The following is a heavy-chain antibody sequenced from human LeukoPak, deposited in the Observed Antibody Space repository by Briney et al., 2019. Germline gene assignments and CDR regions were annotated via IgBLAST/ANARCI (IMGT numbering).Heavy chain of an antibody. V-gene: IGHV1-69*06. CDR3: ARGWGMATPFDY. CDR2: IIPIFGTA. CDR1: GYTFTDYY. Sequence: SVKVSCKASGYTFTDYYMHWVRQAPGQGLEWMGGIIPIFGTANYAQKFQGRVTITADKSTSTAYMELSSLRSEDTAVYYCARGWGMATPFDYWGQGTLVTVSS. J-gene: IGHJ4*02. D-gene: IGHD5-24*01.